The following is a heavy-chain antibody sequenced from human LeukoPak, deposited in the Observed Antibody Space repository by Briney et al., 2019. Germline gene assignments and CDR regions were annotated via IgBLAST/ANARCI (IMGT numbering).Heavy chain of an antibody. V-gene: IGHV4-4*02. D-gene: IGHD6-13*01. CDR1: GGSISSSNW. CDR3: ARDQGSSWYLYAFDI. Sequence: SGTLSLTCAVSGGSISSSNWWSWVRQPPGKGLEWIGEIYHSGSANYNPSLKSRVTISVDKSKNQFSLKLTSVTAADTAVYYCARDQGSSWYLYAFDIWGQGTMVTVSS. CDR2: IYHSGSA. J-gene: IGHJ3*02.